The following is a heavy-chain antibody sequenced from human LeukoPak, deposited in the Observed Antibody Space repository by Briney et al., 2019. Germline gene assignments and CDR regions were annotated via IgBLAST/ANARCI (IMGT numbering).Heavy chain of an antibody. J-gene: IGHJ6*02. CDR3: TRDSPGWNSGYEERPYYYYGMDV. CDR2: IRSKAYGGTT. V-gene: IGHV3-49*03. CDR1: GFTFGDYA. D-gene: IGHD5-12*01. Sequence: GRSLRLSCTASGFTFGDYAMSWFRQAPGKGLEWVGFIRSKAYGGTTEYAASVKGRFTISRDDSKSIAYLQMNSLKTEDTAVYYCTRDSPGWNSGYEERPYYYYGMDVWGQGTTVTVSS.